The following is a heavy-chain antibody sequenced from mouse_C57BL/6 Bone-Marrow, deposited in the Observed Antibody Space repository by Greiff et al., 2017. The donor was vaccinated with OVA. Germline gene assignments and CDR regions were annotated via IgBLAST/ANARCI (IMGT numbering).Heavy chain of an antibody. V-gene: IGHV14-1*01. CDR1: GFNIKDYY. Sequence: EVQLVESGAELVRPGASVKLSCTASGFNIKDYYMHWVKQRPEQGLEWIGRIDPEDGDTEYAPKFQGKATMTADTSSNTAYLQLSSLTSEDTAVYYCTTRGDCFTTVVPADAMDYWGQGTSVTVSS. D-gene: IGHD1-1*01. J-gene: IGHJ4*01. CDR2: IDPEDGDT. CDR3: TTRGDCFTTVVPADAMDY.